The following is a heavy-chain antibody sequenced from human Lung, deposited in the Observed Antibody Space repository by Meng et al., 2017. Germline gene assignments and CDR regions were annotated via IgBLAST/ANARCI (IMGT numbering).Heavy chain of an antibody. D-gene: IGHD5/OR15-5a*01. Sequence: EVDLVESGGDLVKPGGFLRLSCAAFGFYFNNAWMSWVRQDPGKGLEWVGRIKSNTDGGTAEYAAPVTGRFTISRDDSKSTLYLQMSGLRIDDTGVYYCTWDDKAVSNYWGQGTLVTVSS. CDR2: IKSNTDGGTA. CDR1: GFYFNNAW. CDR3: TWDDKAVSNY. V-gene: IGHV3-15*01. J-gene: IGHJ4*02.